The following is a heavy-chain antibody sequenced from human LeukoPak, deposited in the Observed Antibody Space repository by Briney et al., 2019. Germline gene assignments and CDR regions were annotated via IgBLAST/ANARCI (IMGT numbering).Heavy chain of an antibody. CDR3: FGDPTRAECRRGSCYFYY. CDR2: INEDGNEK. D-gene: IGHD3-22*01. CDR1: GFSLSNYW. V-gene: IGHV3-7*03. Sequence: GSLRLSCVASGFSLSNYWMSWVRQAPGKGLEWVANINEDGNEKYCVASVKGRLTISRDNAKNSLFLQMNSLRGEDTAVYYWFGDPTRAECRRGSCYFYYWGQGTLVTVSS. J-gene: IGHJ4*02.